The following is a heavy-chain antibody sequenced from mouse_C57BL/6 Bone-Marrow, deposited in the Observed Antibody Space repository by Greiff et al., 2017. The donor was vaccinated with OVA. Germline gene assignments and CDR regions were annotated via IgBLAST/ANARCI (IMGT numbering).Heavy chain of an antibody. Sequence: QVQLQQPGAELVMPGASVKLSCKASGYTFTSYWMHWVKQRPGQGLEWIGEIDPSDSYTNYNQKFKGKSTLTVDKSSSTAYMQLSSLISEDSAVYYRARRTTVAAYFDVWGTGTTVTVSS. V-gene: IGHV1-69*01. CDR1: GYTFTSYW. D-gene: IGHD1-1*01. CDR2: IDPSDSYT. J-gene: IGHJ1*03. CDR3: ARRTTVAAYFDV.